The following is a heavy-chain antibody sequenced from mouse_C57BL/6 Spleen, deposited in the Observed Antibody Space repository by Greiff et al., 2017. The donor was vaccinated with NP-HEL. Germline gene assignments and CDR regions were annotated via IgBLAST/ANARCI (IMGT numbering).Heavy chain of an antibody. Sequence: EVQGVESGGGLVKPGGSLKLSCAASGFTFSSYTMSWVRQTPEKRLEWVATISGGGGNTYYPDSVKGRFTISRDNAKNTLYLQMSSLRSEDTALYYCARQESYAMDYWGQGTSVTVSS. CDR1: GFTFSSYT. J-gene: IGHJ4*01. CDR2: ISGGGGNT. CDR3: ARQESYAMDY. V-gene: IGHV5-9*01.